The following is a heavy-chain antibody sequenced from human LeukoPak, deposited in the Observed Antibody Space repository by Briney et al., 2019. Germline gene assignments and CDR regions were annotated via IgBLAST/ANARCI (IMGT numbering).Heavy chain of an antibody. D-gene: IGHD2-21*02. J-gene: IGHJ4*02. CDR3: ARVGTVVTATPYYFDY. Sequence: PSETLSLTCAVYGGSFSGYYWSWIRQPPGKGLEWIGEINHSGSTNYNPSLKSRVTISVDTSKNQFSLKLSSVTAADTAVYYCARVGTVVTATPYYFDYWGQGTLVTVSS. CDR2: INHSGST. CDR1: GGSFSGYY. V-gene: IGHV4-34*01.